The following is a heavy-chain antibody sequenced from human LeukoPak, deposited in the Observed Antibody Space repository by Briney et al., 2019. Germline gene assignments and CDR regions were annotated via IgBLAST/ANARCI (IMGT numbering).Heavy chain of an antibody. CDR2: IYYSGST. Sequence: SETLSLTCTVSGGSISSYYWSWIRQPPGKGLEWIGYIYYSGSTNYNPSLKSRVTISVDTSKNQFSLKLSSVTAADTAVYYCARSSSWYRENWFDPWGQGTLVTVSS. CDR1: GGSISSYY. J-gene: IGHJ5*02. V-gene: IGHV4-59*08. CDR3: ARSSSWYRENWFDP. D-gene: IGHD6-13*01.